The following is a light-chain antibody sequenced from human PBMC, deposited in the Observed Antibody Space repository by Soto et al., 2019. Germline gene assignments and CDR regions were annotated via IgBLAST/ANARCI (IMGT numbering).Light chain of an antibody. CDR3: SSYTSGSTLYV. CDR2: APS. J-gene: IGLJ1*01. Sequence: QSVLTQPASVSGSPGQSITISCTGTSSDVGSYNYVSWYQQHPGKAPRLMIYAPSNRPSGVSHRFSGSRSGNTASLTISGLQAEDEADYFCSSYTSGSTLYVFGSGTKVTV. CDR1: SSDVGSYNY. V-gene: IGLV2-14*01.